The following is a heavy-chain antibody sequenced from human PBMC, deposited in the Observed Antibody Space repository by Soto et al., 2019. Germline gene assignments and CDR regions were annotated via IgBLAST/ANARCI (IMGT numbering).Heavy chain of an antibody. CDR2: VSYSETS. Sequence: QLQLQESGPGLVMPSETLSLTCTVSGASISSSNYYWVWMRQPPGEGLEWVVSVSYSETSNYNPSLKSRISISVDTSKNQLSLRLNSVTAADTAMYYCGSQTSGRDYMDVWGEGTTVTVSS. CDR1: GASISSSNYY. CDR3: GSQTSGRDYMDV. V-gene: IGHV4-39*01. J-gene: IGHJ6*03. D-gene: IGHD3-10*01.